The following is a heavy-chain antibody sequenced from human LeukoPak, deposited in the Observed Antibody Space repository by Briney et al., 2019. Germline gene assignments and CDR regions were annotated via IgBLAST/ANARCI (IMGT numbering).Heavy chain of an antibody. CDR3: ARDRGYSYGPSWPGSL. CDR2: ISSSSNYI. Sequence: GGSLRLSCVASGFTFSTYSMNWVRQAPGKGLEWVSSISSSSNYIYYADSVKGRFTISRDNAKNSLYLQMNSLRAADTAVYYCARDRGYSYGPSWPGSLWGQGTLVTVSS. J-gene: IGHJ4*02. V-gene: IGHV3-21*01. D-gene: IGHD5-18*01. CDR1: GFTFSTYS.